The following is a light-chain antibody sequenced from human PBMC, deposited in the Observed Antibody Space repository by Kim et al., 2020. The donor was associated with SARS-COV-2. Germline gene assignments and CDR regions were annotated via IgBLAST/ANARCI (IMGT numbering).Light chain of an antibody. V-gene: IGKV1-17*03. J-gene: IGKJ2*01. CDR2: AAS. CDR3: LQHKNYPYT. Sequence: DIQMTQSPSAMSASVGDRVTITCRASQGISNYLAWFQQKPGKAPKRLIYAASNLQSGVPPRFSGSGSGTEFTLTINSLQPEDFATYYCLQHKNYPYTFGQGTKLEIK. CDR1: QGISNY.